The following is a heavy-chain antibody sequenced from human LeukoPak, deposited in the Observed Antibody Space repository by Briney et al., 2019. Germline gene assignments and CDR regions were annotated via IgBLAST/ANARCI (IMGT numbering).Heavy chain of an antibody. CDR3: ASLIHLGYCSGGSCLVDY. CDR1: GGTFSSYA. D-gene: IGHD2-15*01. J-gene: IGHJ4*02. V-gene: IGHV1-69*13. Sequence: SVKVSCKASGGTFSSYAISWVRQAPGQGLEWMGGIIPIFGTANYAQKFQGRVTITADESTSTAYMELSSLRSEDTAVYYCASLIHLGYCSGGSCLVDYRGQGTLVTVSS. CDR2: IIPIFGTA.